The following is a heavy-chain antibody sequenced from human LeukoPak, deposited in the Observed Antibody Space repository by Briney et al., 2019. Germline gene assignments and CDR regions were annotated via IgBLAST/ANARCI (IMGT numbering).Heavy chain of an antibody. CDR1: GGSISSHY. J-gene: IGHJ5*02. CDR3: ARGAYDYGDYYWFDP. CDR2: IYHSGST. D-gene: IGHD4-17*01. Sequence: PSETLSLTCTVAGGSISSHYWSWIRQPPGKGLEWIGYIYHSGSTYYNPSLKSRVTISVDRSKNQFSLKLSSVTAADTAVYYCARGAYDYGDYYWFDPWGQGTLVTVSS. V-gene: IGHV4-59*11.